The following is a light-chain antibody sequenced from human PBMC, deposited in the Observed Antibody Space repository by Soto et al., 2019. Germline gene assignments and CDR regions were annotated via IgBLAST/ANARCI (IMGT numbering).Light chain of an antibody. CDR3: QQYNSWPPYT. Sequence: EIVMTQSPATLSVSPGERATLSCRASQSVSSNLAWYQQKPGQAPRLLFSGASTRATGIPGRFSGSGSGTEFTLTISSLQSEDFAVYYCQQYNSWPPYTFGQGTKLEIK. V-gene: IGKV3-15*01. CDR1: QSVSSN. J-gene: IGKJ2*01. CDR2: GAS.